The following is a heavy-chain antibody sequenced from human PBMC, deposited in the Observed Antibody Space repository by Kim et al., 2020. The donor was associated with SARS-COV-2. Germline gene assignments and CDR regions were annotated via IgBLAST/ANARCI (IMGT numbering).Heavy chain of an antibody. CDR2: IYYSGST. V-gene: IGHV4-39*07. CDR3: ARSFIDSSSWYYFDY. Sequence: SETLSLTCTVSGGSISSSSYYWGWIRQPPGKGLEWIGSIYYSGSTYYNPSLKSRVTISVDTSKNQFSLKLSSVTAADTAVYYCARSFIDSSSWYYFDYWGQGTLVTVSS. J-gene: IGHJ4*02. CDR1: GGSISSSSYY. D-gene: IGHD6-13*01.